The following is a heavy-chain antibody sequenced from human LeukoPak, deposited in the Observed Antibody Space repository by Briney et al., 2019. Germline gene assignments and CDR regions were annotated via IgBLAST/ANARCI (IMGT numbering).Heavy chain of an antibody. J-gene: IGHJ4*02. D-gene: IGHD2-15*01. CDR2: ISTNGGGT. CDR3: ARYCNGVTCYSGYDY. Sequence: GGSLRLSCAASGFTFSSYAMHWVRQTPGKGLEYVSAISTNGGGTYYANSVKGRFTISRENSKNTLYLQMGSLRAEDMAVYFCARYCNGVTCYSGYDYWGQGTLVTVSS. CDR1: GFTFSSYA. V-gene: IGHV3-64*01.